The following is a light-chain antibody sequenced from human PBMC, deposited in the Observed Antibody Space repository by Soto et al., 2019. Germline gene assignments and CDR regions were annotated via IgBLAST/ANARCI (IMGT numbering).Light chain of an antibody. CDR1: QSISSW. V-gene: IGKV1-5*01. CDR2: DAS. J-gene: IGKJ1*01. Sequence: DIQMTQSPSNLSASVGDRVTITCRASQSISSWLAWYQQKPAKAPKLLIYDASILESGVPPRFSCSGSGTEFTITISILQPADFATYYCQQYNSYPWTFGQGTKVESK. CDR3: QQYNSYPWT.